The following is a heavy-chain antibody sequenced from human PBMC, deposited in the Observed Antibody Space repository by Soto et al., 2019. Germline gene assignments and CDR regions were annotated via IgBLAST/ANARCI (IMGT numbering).Heavy chain of an antibody. J-gene: IGHJ6*03. CDR3: ASGYCSSTSCCMHYYYMDV. D-gene: IGHD2-2*01. V-gene: IGHV4-31*03. CDR2: IYYSGST. CDR1: GGSISSGGYY. Sequence: TLSLTCTVSGGSISSGGYYWSWIRQHPGKGLEWIGYIYYSGSTYYNPSLKSRVTISVDTSKNQFSLKLSSVTAADTAVYYCASGYCSSTSCCMHYYYMDVWGKGTTVTVSS.